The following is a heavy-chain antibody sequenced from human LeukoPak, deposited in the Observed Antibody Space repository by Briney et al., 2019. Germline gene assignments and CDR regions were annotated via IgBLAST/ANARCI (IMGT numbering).Heavy chain of an antibody. CDR2: IIPILGIA. D-gene: IGHD6-19*01. CDR1: GGTFSSYT. CDR3: ARENSSGWSGYFDY. J-gene: IGHJ4*02. V-gene: IGHV1-69*02. Sequence: GASVKVSCKASGGTFSSYTISWVRQAPGQGLEWMGRIIPILGIANYAQKFQGWVTMTRDTSISTAYMELSRLRSDDTAVYYCARENSSGWSGYFDYWGQGTLVTVSS.